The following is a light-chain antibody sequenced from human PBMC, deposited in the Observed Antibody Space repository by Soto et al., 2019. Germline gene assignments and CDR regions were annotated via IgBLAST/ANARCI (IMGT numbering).Light chain of an antibody. CDR3: QQSFT. CDR1: PSISSW. Sequence: DIQMTQSPSTLSASVGDRVPITCRASPSISSWLAWYQQKPGKAPKLLIYKASSLESGVPSRFSGSGSGTEFTLTISSLQPDDFATYYCQQSFTFGPGTKVDIK. J-gene: IGKJ3*01. CDR2: KAS. V-gene: IGKV1-5*03.